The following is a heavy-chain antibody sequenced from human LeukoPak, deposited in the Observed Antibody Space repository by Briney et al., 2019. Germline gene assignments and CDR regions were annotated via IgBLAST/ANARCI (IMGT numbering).Heavy chain of an antibody. CDR2: IYHSGST. D-gene: IGHD6-19*01. V-gene: IGHV4-38-2*01. Sequence: SETLSLXCAVSGYSISSGYYWGWIRQPPGKGLEWIGSIYHSGSTYYNPSLKSRVTISVDTSKNQFSLKLSSVTAADTAVYYCARAWIPVAGTRDYWGQGTLVTVSS. J-gene: IGHJ4*02. CDR3: ARAWIPVAGTRDY. CDR1: GYSISSGYY.